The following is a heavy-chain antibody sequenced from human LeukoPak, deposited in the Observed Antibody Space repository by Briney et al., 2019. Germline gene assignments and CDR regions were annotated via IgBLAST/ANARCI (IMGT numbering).Heavy chain of an antibody. CDR2: IIPILGIA. V-gene: IGHV1-69*04. J-gene: IGHJ5*02. CDR1: GGTFSSYA. Sequence: GASVKVSCKASGGTFSSYAISWVRQAPGQGLEWMGRIIPILGIANYAQKFQGRVTITADKSTSTAYMELSSLRSEDTAVYYCARDNLQVAGIANWFDPWGQGTLVTVSS. D-gene: IGHD6-19*01. CDR3: ARDNLQVAGIANWFDP.